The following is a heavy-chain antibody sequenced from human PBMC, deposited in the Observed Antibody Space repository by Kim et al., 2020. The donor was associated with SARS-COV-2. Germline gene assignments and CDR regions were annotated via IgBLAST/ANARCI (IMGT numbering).Heavy chain of an antibody. J-gene: IGHJ4*02. Sequence: GGSLRLSCAASGFTFSNYGMTWVRQTPGKGLEWVSSFTGDGLTHYADSVKGRFTISRDNSKNMLHLQMNSRRAEDAAVDYCGDDHGAGSDFSYWGQGTLVTVSS. D-gene: IGHD3-10*01. CDR2: FTGDGLT. CDR3: GDDHGAGSDFSY. CDR1: GFTFSNYG. V-gene: IGHV3-23*01.